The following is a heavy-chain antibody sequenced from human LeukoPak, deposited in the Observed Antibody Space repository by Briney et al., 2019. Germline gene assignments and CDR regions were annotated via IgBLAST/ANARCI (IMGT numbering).Heavy chain of an antibody. CDR3: AKTIRGWYGYYGMDV. D-gene: IGHD6-19*01. J-gene: IGHJ6*02. CDR1: GFTFSSYA. CDR2: ISYDGSNK. V-gene: IGHV3-30-3*01. Sequence: PGGSLRLSCAASGFTFSSYAMHWVRQAPGKGLEWVAVISYDGSNKYYADSVEGRFTISRDNAKNSLYLQMNSLRAEDTALYYCAKTIRGWYGYYGMDVWGQGTTVTVSS.